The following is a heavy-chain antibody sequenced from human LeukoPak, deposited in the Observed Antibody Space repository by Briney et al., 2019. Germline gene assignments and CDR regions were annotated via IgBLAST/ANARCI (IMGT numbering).Heavy chain of an antibody. D-gene: IGHD6-19*01. V-gene: IGHV4-39*01. CDR1: GDSISGSTYY. CDR2: IFYSGST. J-gene: IGHJ4*02. Sequence: SETLSLTCTVSGDSISGSTYYWGWIRQPPGKGLEWIGSIFYSGSTYYNPSLKSRVTISVDTSKNQFSLKLSSVTAADTAVYYCASQVIAVTFYFDYWGQGTLVAASS. CDR3: ASQVIAVTFYFDY.